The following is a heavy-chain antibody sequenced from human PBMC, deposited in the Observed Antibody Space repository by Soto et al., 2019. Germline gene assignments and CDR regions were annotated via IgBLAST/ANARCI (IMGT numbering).Heavy chain of an antibody. CDR3: ARGGAWTPEGLGY. CDR2: ISSDVVNY. Sequence: QVQLVESGGGVVQPGRSLRLSCAASGFTFSSFAMHWVRQAPGKGLEWLAVISSDVVNYYYAEAVKGRFTISRDNSKNTLYLQMNSMRNEDTAVYYCARGGAWTPEGLGYWGQGTLVTVSS. J-gene: IGHJ4*02. V-gene: IGHV3-30-3*01. CDR1: GFTFSSFA. D-gene: IGHD2-15*01.